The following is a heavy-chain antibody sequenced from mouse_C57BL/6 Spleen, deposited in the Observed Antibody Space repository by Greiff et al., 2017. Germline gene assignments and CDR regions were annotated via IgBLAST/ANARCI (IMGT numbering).Heavy chain of an antibody. D-gene: IGHD1-1*01. CDR3: ARDFTTVVATEEGYFDY. V-gene: IGHV5-4*01. Sequence: EVQLVESGGGLVKPGGSLKLSCAASGFTFSSYAMSWVRQTPEKRLEWVATISDGGSYTYYPDNVKGRFTISRDNAKNNLYLQMSHLKSEDTAMYYCARDFTTVVATEEGYFDYWGQGTTLTVSS. CDR1: GFTFSSYA. CDR2: ISDGGSYT. J-gene: IGHJ2*01.